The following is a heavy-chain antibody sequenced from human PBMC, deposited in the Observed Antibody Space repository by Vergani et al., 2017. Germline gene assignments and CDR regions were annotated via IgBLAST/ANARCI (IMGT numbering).Heavy chain of an antibody. CDR3: ARSGSIFGVVIPVGDYGMDV. CDR2: INPNSGGT. J-gene: IGHJ6*02. Sequence: QVQLVQSGAEVKKPGASVKVSCKASGYTFTGYYMHWVRQAPGQGLEWMGWINPNSGGTNYAQKFQGWVTMTRDASISTAYMELSRLISDDTAVYYCARSGSIFGVVIPVGDYGMDVWGQGTTVTVSS. CDR1: GYTFTGYY. D-gene: IGHD3-3*01. V-gene: IGHV1-2*04.